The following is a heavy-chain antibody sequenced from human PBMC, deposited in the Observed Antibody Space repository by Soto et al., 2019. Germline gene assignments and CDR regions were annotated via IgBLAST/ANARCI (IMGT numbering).Heavy chain of an antibody. CDR3: AREGGSGSSCWYFDL. J-gene: IGHJ2*01. D-gene: IGHD1-26*01. V-gene: IGHV4-30-2*01. CDR2: ISPSGST. Sequence: QLQLQESGSGLVKPSQTLSLTCGVSGGSISSGGYSWSWIRQPPGKGLEWIGYISPSGSTYYNPSLRSRVTLTIAGSTNLCPLKVSSVAAADTAVYYCAREGGSGSSCWYFDLWGRSTPVTASS. CDR1: GGSISSGGYS.